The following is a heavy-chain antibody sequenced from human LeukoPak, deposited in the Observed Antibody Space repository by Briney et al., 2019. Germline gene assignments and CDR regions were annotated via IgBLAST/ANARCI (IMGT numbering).Heavy chain of an antibody. Sequence: ASVKVSCKASGYTFTSYGISWVRQAHGQGLEWMGWISAYNGNTNYAQKLQGRVTMTTDTSTSTAYMELRSLRSDDTAVYYCARDQLVVGAFRRFDYWGQGALVTVSS. CDR1: GYTFTSYG. V-gene: IGHV1-18*01. CDR3: ARDQLVVGAFRRFDY. D-gene: IGHD1-26*01. J-gene: IGHJ4*02. CDR2: ISAYNGNT.